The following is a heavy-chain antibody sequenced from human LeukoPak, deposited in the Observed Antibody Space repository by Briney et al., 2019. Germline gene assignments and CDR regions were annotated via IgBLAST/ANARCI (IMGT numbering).Heavy chain of an antibody. J-gene: IGHJ2*01. CDR3: ARRAYYDTSGYYPASGYFDL. CDR1: GGSIFSYY. D-gene: IGHD3-22*01. V-gene: IGHV4-4*08. Sequence: SEALSLTCTVSGGSIFSYYFNWIRQPPGKGLEWIGYIYSNGITNYNPSLRSRGTISIATSKNQFSLRLRSVTAADTAIYYCARRAYYDTSGYYPASGYFDLWGRGTLVTVSS. CDR2: IYSNGIT.